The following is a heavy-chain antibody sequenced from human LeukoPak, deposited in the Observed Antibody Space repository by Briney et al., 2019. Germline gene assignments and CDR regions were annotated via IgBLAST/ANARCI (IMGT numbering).Heavy chain of an antibody. J-gene: IGHJ4*02. V-gene: IGHV1-58*01. D-gene: IGHD3-22*01. CDR3: AAIKYYYGSSGHGDY. CDR2: IVVGSGNT. CDR1: GFTFTSSA. Sequence: SVKVSCKASGFTFTSSAVQWVRQARGQRLEWIGWIVVGSGNTNYAQKFQGRVTITRDMSTSTAYMELSSLRSEDTAVYYCAAIKYYYGSSGHGDYWGQGTLVTASS.